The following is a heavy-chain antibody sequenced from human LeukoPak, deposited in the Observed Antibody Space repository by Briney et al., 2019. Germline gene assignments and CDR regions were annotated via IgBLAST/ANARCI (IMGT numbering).Heavy chain of an antibody. CDR2: ISPDGRTT. Sequence: GGSLRLSCAASGFTFSNYWMHWVRQTPGKGLLWVSYISPDGRTTNYADSVKGRFAISRDNPKNTLYLQLNSLSAEDTVVYYCARNGVASTYDIWGQGTIVTVSS. V-gene: IGHV3-74*01. CDR3: ARNGVASTYDI. D-gene: IGHD2-8*01. J-gene: IGHJ3*02. CDR1: GFTFSNYW.